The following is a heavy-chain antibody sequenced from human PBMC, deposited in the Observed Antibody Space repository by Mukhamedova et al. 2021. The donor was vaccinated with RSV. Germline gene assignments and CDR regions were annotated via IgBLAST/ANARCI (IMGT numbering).Heavy chain of an antibody. J-gene: IGHJ4*02. CDR3: ARDNWFGELRIDFAY. Sequence: GLEWIGRIYTSGSTNYNPSLKSRVTMSVDTSKNQFSLKLSSVTAADTAVYYCARDNWFGELRIDFAYWGQGTLVTVSS. CDR2: IYTSGST. D-gene: IGHD3-10*01. V-gene: IGHV4-4*07.